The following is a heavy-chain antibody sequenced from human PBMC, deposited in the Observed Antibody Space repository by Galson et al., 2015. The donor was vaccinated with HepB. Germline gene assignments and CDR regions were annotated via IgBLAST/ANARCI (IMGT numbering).Heavy chain of an antibody. J-gene: IGHJ6*02. V-gene: IGHV3-30*04. D-gene: IGHD1-26*01. CDR1: GFTFSSYA. CDR2: ISYDGSNK. Sequence: SLRLSCAASGFTFSSYAMHWVRQAPGKGLEWVAVISYDGSNKYYADSVKGRFTISRDNSKNTLYLQMNSLRAEDTAVYYCARDESGPRMGPHSLANYYYGMDVWGQGTTVTVSS. CDR3: ARDESGPRMGPHSLANYYYGMDV.